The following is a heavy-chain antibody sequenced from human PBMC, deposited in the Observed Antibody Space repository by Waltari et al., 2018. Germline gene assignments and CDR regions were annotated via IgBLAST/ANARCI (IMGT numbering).Heavy chain of an antibody. V-gene: IGHV4-59*11. CDR1: GGSISSHY. J-gene: IGHJ4*02. CDR3: ARDTRTGWHFEH. D-gene: IGHD6-19*01. Sequence: QVQLQESGPGLVKPSETLSLTCTVSGGSISSHYWSWIRQTPGKGLEYIGHINDKGNINYNPSLKSRVSMSLDTSKNQFSLTLTSVTAADTAMYFCARDTRTGWHFEHWGQGTLVTVSS. CDR2: INDKGNI.